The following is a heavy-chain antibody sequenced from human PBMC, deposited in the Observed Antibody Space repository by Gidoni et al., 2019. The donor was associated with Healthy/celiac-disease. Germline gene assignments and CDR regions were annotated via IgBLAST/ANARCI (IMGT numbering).Heavy chain of an antibody. D-gene: IGHD5-18*01. CDR2: INPIFGTA. J-gene: IGHJ4*02. Sequence: QVQLVQSGAEVKKPGSSVKVSCKASGGTFSSYAISWVRQAPGQGLGWMGGINPIFGTANYAQKFQGRVTITADKSTSTAYMELSSLRSEDTAVYYCARDLRGYSYGPPDYWGQGTLVTVSS. V-gene: IGHV1-69*06. CDR1: GGTFSSYA. CDR3: ARDLRGYSYGPPDY.